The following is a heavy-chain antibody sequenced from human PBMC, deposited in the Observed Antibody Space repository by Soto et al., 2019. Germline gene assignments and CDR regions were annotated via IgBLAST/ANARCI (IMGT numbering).Heavy chain of an antibody. CDR2: IVVGSGNT. V-gene: IGHV1-58*01. Sequence: SVKVSCKASGFTFTSSAVQWVRQARGQRLEWIGWIVVGSGNTNYAQKFQERVTITRDMSTSTAYMELSSLRSEDTAVYYCAKGYSGWYVDYFDYWGQGTLVTVSS. D-gene: IGHD6-19*01. CDR1: GFTFTSSA. CDR3: AKGYSGWYVDYFDY. J-gene: IGHJ4*02.